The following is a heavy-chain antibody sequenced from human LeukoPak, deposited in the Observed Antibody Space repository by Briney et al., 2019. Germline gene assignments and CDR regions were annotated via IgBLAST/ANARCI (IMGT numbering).Heavy chain of an antibody. CDR2: INTDGSIT. D-gene: IGHD6-19*01. CDR1: GFTFSDYW. CDR3: AGGWTAFDY. V-gene: IGHV3-74*01. J-gene: IGHJ4*02. Sequence: QSGGSLRLSCAASGFTFSDYWIHWVRQAPGKGLVWVSRINTDGSITNYADSVKGRFSISRDNAKNTLYLQMSSLRAEDTAVYYCAGGWTAFDYWGQGTLVTVSS.